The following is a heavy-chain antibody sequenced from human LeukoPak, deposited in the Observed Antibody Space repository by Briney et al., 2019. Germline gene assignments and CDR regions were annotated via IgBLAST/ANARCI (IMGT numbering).Heavy chain of an antibody. CDR2: ISSDGSNK. V-gene: IGHV3-30*03. D-gene: IGHD1-26*01. J-gene: IGHJ4*02. CDR1: GFTLSNYG. CDR3: ARSTYSGSYVDF. Sequence: GRSLRLSCAASGFTLSNYGMHWVRQAPGKGLEWVALISSDGSNKYYADSVKGRFTISRDNSKNTLYLQMNSLRAEDTAVYYCARSTYSGSYVDFWGQGTLVTVSS.